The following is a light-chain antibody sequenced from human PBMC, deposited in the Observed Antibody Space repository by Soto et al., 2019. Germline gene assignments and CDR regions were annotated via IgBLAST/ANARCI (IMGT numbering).Light chain of an antibody. J-gene: IGKJ1*01. CDR1: QSADSN. V-gene: IGKV3D-15*01. CDR2: RIS. CDR3: QQYNNWPPWP. Sequence: SKSPDTVSVSKGETATLSCRASQSADSNLAWYQQKPGQAPRLLMYRISARATGIPARFSGSGSGTEFTLTISILQSEDFAVYYCQQYNNWPPWPFGQGTKVDI.